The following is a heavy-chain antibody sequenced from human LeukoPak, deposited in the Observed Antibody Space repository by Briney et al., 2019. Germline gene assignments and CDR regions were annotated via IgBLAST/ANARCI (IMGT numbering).Heavy chain of an antibody. CDR1: GSTVNSNY. CDR3: ARGGGYYPIDY. Sequence: PGGSLRLSCAASGSTVNSNYMNWVRQAPGKGLEWVSVLYSDGRTYYADSVKGRFTISRDTSKNTLYLQVNSLRAEDTAVYYCARGGGYYPIDYWGQGTLVTVSS. D-gene: IGHD2-15*01. V-gene: IGHV3-53*01. CDR2: LYSDGRT. J-gene: IGHJ4*02.